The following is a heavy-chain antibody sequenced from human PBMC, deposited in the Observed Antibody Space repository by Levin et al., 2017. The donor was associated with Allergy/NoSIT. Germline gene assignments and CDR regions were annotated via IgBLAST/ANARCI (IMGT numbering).Heavy chain of an antibody. CDR3: AKDGVVRGVMGRFVY. CDR2: ISGGDGTT. J-gene: IGHJ4*02. CDR1: GFTFSNYA. D-gene: IGHD3-10*01. Sequence: PGGSLRLSCAASGFTFSNYAMNWVRQTPGKGLEWVSTISGGDGTTYYADSVKGRFTISRDNSKNTLYLQMNSLRAEDTAVYYCAKDGVVRGVMGRFVYWGQGALVTVSS. V-gene: IGHV3-23*01.